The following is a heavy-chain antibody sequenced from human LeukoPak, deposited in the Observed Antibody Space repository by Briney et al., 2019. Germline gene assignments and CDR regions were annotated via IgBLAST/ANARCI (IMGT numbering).Heavy chain of an antibody. CDR2: INHSGST. V-gene: IGHV4-34*01. J-gene: IGHJ3*02. CDR3: ARVTADAFDI. Sequence: PSETLSPTCGVYGGPFSDHYWSWIRQTPGKGLEWIGEINHSGSTNYNPSLKSRVTISVDTSKNQFSLKLSSVTAADTAVYYCARVTADAFDIWGQGTMVTVS. CDR1: GGPFSDHY.